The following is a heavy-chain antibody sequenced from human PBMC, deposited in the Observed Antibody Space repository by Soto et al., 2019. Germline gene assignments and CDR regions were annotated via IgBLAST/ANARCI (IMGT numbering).Heavy chain of an antibody. CDR1: GYSISSGYY. V-gene: IGHV4-38-2*01. J-gene: IGHJ5*02. CDR2: IYHSGST. D-gene: IGHD3-3*01. Sequence: PSETLSLTCAVSGYSISSGYYLGWILQPPWKGLEWIGSIYHSGSTYYNPSLKSRVTISVDTSKNQFSLKLSSVTAADTAVYYCARVPYDFWSGYLARDHNNWFDPWGQGTLVTVSS. CDR3: ARVPYDFWSGYLARDHNNWFDP.